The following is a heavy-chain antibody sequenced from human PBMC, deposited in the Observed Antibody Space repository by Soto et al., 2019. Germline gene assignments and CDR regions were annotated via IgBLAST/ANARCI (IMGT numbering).Heavy chain of an antibody. Sequence: GAAVRLSCAASGVTVSSYAMSWVRQAPGKGREWVSAISGSGGSTYYADSVKGRFTISRDNSKNTLYLQMNSLRAEDTAVYYCAKLSSMIVVVAGWGNGTPYFDYWGQGTLVTVSS. CDR2: ISGSGGST. J-gene: IGHJ4*02. V-gene: IGHV3-23*01. CDR3: AKLSSMIVVVAGWGNGTPYFDY. CDR1: GVTVSSYA. D-gene: IGHD3-22*01.